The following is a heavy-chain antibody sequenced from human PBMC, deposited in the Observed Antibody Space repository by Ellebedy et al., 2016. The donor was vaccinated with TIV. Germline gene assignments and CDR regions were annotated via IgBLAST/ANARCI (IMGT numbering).Heavy chain of an antibody. CDR3: ARSRDGYNFIGDY. V-gene: IGHV3-23*01. Sequence: GESLKISCAASGFTLNTYAMSWVRQAPGKGLEWVSSISGTGGSTWYADSVQGRFTISRDNSKYTLYLQMNSLRAEDTAVYYCARSRDGYNFIGDYWGQGTLVTVSS. CDR1: GFTLNTYA. CDR2: ISGTGGST. J-gene: IGHJ4*02. D-gene: IGHD5-24*01.